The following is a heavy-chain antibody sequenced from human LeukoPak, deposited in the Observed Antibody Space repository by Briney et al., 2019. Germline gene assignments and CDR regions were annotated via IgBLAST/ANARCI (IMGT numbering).Heavy chain of an antibody. J-gene: IGHJ4*02. CDR2: ISWNSGSI. V-gene: IGHV3-9*01. Sequence: GRSLRLSCAASGFTFDDYAMHWVRQAPGKGLEWVSGISWNSGSIGYADSVKGRFTISRDNAKNTLYLQMNSLRAEDTAVYYCANAPPSSHWGQGTLVTVSS. CDR1: GFTFDDYA. CDR3: ANAPPSSH.